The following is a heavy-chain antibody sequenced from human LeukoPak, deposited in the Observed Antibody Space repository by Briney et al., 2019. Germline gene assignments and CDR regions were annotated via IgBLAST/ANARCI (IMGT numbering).Heavy chain of an antibody. CDR3: ARDKVDCSGGNCYFFYNWFDP. J-gene: IGHJ5*02. CDR1: GGSISSYY. V-gene: IGHV4-59*01. D-gene: IGHD2-15*01. Sequence: PSETLSLTCTVSGGSISSYYWNWIRQPPGKGLEWIGYIYYSGTTNYNPSLKSRVSMSVDTSKNQFSLKLSSVTAADTAVYYCARDKVDCSGGNCYFFYNWFDPWGQGTLVTVSS. CDR2: IYYSGTT.